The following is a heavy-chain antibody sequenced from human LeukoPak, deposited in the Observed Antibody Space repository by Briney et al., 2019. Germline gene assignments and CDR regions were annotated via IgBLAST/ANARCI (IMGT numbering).Heavy chain of an antibody. D-gene: IGHD3-22*01. Sequence: SGGSLRLSCAASGFTFSSYVMHWVRQAPGKGLEWVGVIWYDGSNEFYADSVKGRFTISRDNSKNTLYLQMNSLRAEDTAVYYCARVLNYYDSSGYYFSYWGQGTLVTVSS. J-gene: IGHJ4*02. V-gene: IGHV3-33*01. CDR1: GFTFSSYV. CDR2: IWYDGSNE. CDR3: ARVLNYYDSSGYYFSY.